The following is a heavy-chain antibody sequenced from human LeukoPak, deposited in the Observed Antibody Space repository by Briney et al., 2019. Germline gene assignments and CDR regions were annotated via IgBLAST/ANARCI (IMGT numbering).Heavy chain of an antibody. CDR3: ARVSRYSYGSFDY. J-gene: IGHJ4*02. Sequence: GGSLRLSCAASGFSFSRMSWVRQAPGKGLEWVANIKQDGSEKYYVDSVRGRFTISRDNAKNSLYLQMNSLRAEDTVVYYCARVSRYSYGSFDYWGQGTLVTVSS. CDR2: IKQDGSEK. D-gene: IGHD5-18*01. CDR1: GFSFSR. V-gene: IGHV3-7*01.